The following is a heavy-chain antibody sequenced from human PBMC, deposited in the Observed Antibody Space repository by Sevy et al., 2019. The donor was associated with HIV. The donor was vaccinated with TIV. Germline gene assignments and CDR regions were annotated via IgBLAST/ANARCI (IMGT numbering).Heavy chain of an antibody. V-gene: IGHV3-30*04. J-gene: IGHJ5*01. CDR1: GFTFSDYT. CDR2: ISYDGSRT. CDR3: TRVRGLLGWFDS. D-gene: IGHD3-10*01. Sequence: GGSLRLSCAASGFTFSDYTIHWVRQAPGKGLEWVAVISYDGSRTSYADSVKGRFTISRDNSENTLFLQMNSLRAEDTARYYCTRVRGLLGWFDSWGQGTLVTVSS.